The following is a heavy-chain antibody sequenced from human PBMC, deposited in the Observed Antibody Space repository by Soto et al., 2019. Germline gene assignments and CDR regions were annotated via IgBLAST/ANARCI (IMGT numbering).Heavy chain of an antibody. D-gene: IGHD2-15*01. J-gene: IGHJ6*02. CDR3: ARCHCSGGSSHHKTRRDYYYGMDV. V-gene: IGHV1-69*13. CDR2: IIPIFGTA. CDR1: GGSFSSYA. Sequence: SVKVSCKACGGSFSSYAISWVRQAPRQGLEWMGGIIPIFGTANYAQKFQGRVTITADESTSTAYMALSSLRSEDTAVYYCARCHCSGGSSHHKTRRDYYYGMDVWGQGTTVTVSS.